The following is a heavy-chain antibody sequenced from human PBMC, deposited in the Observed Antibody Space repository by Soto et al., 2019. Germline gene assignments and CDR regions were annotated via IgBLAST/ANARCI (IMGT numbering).Heavy chain of an antibody. CDR3: ARVLRGWFDP. J-gene: IGHJ5*02. CDR2: ISHSGIT. Sequence: QVQLRESGPGLVKPSGTLSLTCAVSGGSITSANWWTWVRQPPGGGLEWIGEISHSGITNYKASLKSRVTMSVDKTKNDVSLKLTSVTAADTAVYYCARVLRGWFDPWGQGTPVTVSS. CDR1: GGSITSANW. V-gene: IGHV4-4*02.